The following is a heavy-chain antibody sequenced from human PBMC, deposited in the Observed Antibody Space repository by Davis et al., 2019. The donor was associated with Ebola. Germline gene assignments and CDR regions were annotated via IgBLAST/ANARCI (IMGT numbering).Heavy chain of an antibody. D-gene: IGHD1-26*01. CDR1: GYSFTSYW. V-gene: IGHV5-10-1*01. CDR3: ARHRGSYYLNWYFDL. J-gene: IGHJ2*01. Sequence: PGGSLRLSCKGSGYSFTSYWISWVRQMPGKGLEWMGRIDPSDSYTNYSPSFQGHVTISADKSISTAYLQWSSLKASDTAMYYCARHRGSYYLNWYFDLWGRGTLVTVSS. CDR2: IDPSDSYT.